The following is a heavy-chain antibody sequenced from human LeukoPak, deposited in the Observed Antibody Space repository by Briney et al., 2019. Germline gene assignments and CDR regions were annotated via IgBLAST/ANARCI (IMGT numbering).Heavy chain of an antibody. CDR2: ISSSSSYI. Sequence: GGSLRLSCAASGFTFSSYSMNWVRQAPGKGLEWVSSISSSSSYIYYADSVKGRFTISRDNAKNSLYLQMNSLRAEDTAVYYCASRMAAAGGGHSRTFDYWGQGTLVTVSS. D-gene: IGHD6-13*01. V-gene: IGHV3-21*01. J-gene: IGHJ4*02. CDR1: GFTFSSYS. CDR3: ASRMAAAGGGHSRTFDY.